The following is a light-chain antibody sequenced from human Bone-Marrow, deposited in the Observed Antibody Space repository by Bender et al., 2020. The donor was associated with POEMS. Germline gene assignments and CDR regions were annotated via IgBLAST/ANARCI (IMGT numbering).Light chain of an antibody. CDR3: SSYTSTSTWV. Sequence: QSALTQPASVSGSPGQSITISCTGTSSDVGGFDFVSWYQQHPGKVPQLIIYDVTNRPSGVSNRFSGSKSGNTASLTISGLQAEDESDYYCSSYTSTSTWVFGGGTKLTVL. CDR2: DVT. V-gene: IGLV2-14*01. J-gene: IGLJ3*02. CDR1: SSDVGGFDF.